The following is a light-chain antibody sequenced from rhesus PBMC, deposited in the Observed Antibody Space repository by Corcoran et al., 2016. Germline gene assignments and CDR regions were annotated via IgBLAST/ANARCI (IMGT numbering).Light chain of an antibody. CDR1: QGINKE. V-gene: IGKV1-94*01. J-gene: IGKJ2*01. CDR2: AAS. Sequence: DIQMTQSPSSLSASVGDRVTVTCRASQGINKELSWYQQKPGKAPTLPIYAASSLQTGVSSRFTGSGSGTDFTLPISSMQPEDVGSYFCQQAYNTPYCFGQGSKVEIK. CDR3: QQAYNTPYC.